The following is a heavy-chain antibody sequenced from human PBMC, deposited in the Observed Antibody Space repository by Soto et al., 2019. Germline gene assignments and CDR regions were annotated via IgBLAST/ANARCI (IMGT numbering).Heavy chain of an antibody. V-gene: IGHV3-7*03. CDR3: ARYYRGSGRYFFDY. CDR2: INQDGGVT. J-gene: IGHJ4*02. D-gene: IGHD6-19*01. Sequence: PVGSLRLSCVASGFTFIRSFMGWIRQAPGKGLEWVANINQDGGVTYYVDSVEGRFTISRDNTKDSLYLQINSLRGEDTAIYYCARYYRGSGRYFFDYWGQGTLVTVSS. CDR1: GFTFIRSF.